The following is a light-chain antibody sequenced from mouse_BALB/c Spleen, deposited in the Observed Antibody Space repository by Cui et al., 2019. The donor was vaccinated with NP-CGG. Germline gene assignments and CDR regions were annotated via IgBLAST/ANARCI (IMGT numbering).Light chain of an antibody. Sequence: QAVVTQDSALTTSPGETVTLTCRSSTGAGTTSNYANWVQEKPDHLFTGLIGGTNNRVPGVPARFSGSLIGDKAALTITGAQTEDEAIYFCALWYSNHWVFGGGTKLTVL. CDR3: ALWYSNHWV. V-gene: IGLV1*01. CDR1: TGAGTTSNY. J-gene: IGLJ1*01. CDR2: GTN.